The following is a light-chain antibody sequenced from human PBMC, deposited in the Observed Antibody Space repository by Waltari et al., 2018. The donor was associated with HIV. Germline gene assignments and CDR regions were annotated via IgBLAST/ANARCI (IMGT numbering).Light chain of an antibody. CDR3: SSFTRRNNVI. CDR1: SSDVGAYNF. Sequence: QSALTQPASVSESPGQSITISCTGTSSDVGAYNFVSWYQQHPGKVPELIIFEVSNRPSGISGRFPGSKSGNTASLTISGLRAEDEADYYCSSFTRRNNVIFGGGTKLTVL. J-gene: IGLJ2*01. CDR2: EVS. V-gene: IGLV2-14*01.